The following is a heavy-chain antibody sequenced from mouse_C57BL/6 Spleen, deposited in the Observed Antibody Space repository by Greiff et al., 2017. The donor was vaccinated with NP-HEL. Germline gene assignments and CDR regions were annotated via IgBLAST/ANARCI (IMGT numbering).Heavy chain of an antibody. D-gene: IGHD2-2*01. Sequence: EVTVVESGGGLVQPGGSLKLSCAASGFTFSDYGMAWVRQAPRQGPEWVAFIRNLAYSIYYADTVTGRFTISREHATNTLYLQMSSLRSEDTSMYYCARRGLEGFAYWGQGTLVTVSA. J-gene: IGHJ3*01. CDR1: GFTFSDYG. V-gene: IGHV5-15*01. CDR2: IRNLAYSI. CDR3: ARRGLEGFAY.